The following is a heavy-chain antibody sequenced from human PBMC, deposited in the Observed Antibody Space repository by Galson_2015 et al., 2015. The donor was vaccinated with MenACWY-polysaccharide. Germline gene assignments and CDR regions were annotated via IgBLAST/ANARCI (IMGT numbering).Heavy chain of an antibody. CDR2: INGDGSTT. CDR1: GFTFSSYW. J-gene: IGHJ4*02. Sequence: SLRLSCAASGFTFSSYWMHWVRQAPGKGLVWVSRINGDGSTTNYADSVKGRFTISRDNAKNTLYLQMNSLRAGDTAVYYCARVPGSGYSDYWGQGTLVTVSS. V-gene: IGHV3-74*01. CDR3: ARVPGSGYSDY. D-gene: IGHD6-19*01.